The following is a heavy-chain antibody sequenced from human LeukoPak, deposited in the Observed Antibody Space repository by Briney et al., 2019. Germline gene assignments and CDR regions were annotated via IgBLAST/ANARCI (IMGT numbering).Heavy chain of an antibody. CDR3: ARDAGTGFDY. D-gene: IGHD1-1*01. CDR2: IEEDGSDK. Sequence: GGTLRLSCATSGFTFRRYWMTWVRQAPGKGLEWLANIEEDGSDKKYVDSVKGRFTISKDNAKNSVYLQMNSLRADDTAVYYCARDAGTGFDYWGQGTLVTVSS. J-gene: IGHJ4*02. V-gene: IGHV3-7*01. CDR1: GFTFRRYW.